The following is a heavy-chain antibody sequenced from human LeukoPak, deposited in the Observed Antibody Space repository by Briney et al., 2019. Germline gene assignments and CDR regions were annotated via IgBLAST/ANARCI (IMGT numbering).Heavy chain of an antibody. CDR1: GFTFSSYA. J-gene: IGHJ4*02. Sequence: GGSLRLSCAASGFTFSSYAMSWVRQAPGKGLAWVSTISTSGDSADYADSVKGRFTLSRDNSKNTLSLQVNSLRAEDTAVYYCAREGLGAAAGTFDYWGQGTLVTVPS. V-gene: IGHV3-23*01. CDR3: AREGLGAAAGTFDY. D-gene: IGHD6-13*01. CDR2: ISTSGDSA.